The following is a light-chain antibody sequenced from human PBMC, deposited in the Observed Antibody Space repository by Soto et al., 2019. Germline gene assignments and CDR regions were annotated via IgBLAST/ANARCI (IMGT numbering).Light chain of an antibody. CDR2: GAS. CDR1: RSVSSY. CDR3: QQYATSPLT. J-gene: IGKJ1*01. V-gene: IGKV3-20*01. Sequence: EIVLTQSPATLSLSPGERATLSCRATRSVSSYLAWYQQKPGQAPRLVIFGASNRATGIPDRFSASGSGTEFTLTISRLEPEDVAVYYCQQYATSPLTFGHGTKVDIK.